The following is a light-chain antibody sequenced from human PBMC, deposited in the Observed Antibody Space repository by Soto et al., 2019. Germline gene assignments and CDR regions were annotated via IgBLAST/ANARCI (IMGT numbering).Light chain of an antibody. Sequence: DIVMAQSPDSLAVSLGERATINCKSSRSVLYSSDNKNYLAWYPQKPGQPPKLLIYWASTRESGVPDRFSGSGSGTDFTLTISNLQAEDVAVYYCQQYYRTLRTFGQGTKVEI. CDR1: RSVLYSSDNKNY. V-gene: IGKV4-1*01. CDR2: WAS. CDR3: QQYYRTLRT. J-gene: IGKJ1*01.